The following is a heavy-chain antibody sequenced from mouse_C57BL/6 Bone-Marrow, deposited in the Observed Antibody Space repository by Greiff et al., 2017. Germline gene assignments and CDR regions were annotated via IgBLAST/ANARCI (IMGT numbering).Heavy chain of an antibody. CDR3: ARGRWLLPGALFAY. D-gene: IGHD2-3*01. V-gene: IGHV1-80*01. J-gene: IGHJ3*01. CDR2: IYPGDGDT. Sequence: QVQLKESGAELVKPGASVKISCKASGYAFSSYWMNWVKQRPGKGLEWIGQIYPGDGDTNYNGKFKGKATLTVDKSSSTAYMLLNSLTSEDSAVYFCARGRWLLPGALFAYWGQGTLVTVSA. CDR1: GYAFSSYW.